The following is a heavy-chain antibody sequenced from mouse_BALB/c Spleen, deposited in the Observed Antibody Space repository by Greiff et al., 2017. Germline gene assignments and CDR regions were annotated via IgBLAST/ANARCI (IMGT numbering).Heavy chain of an antibody. V-gene: IGHV5-17*02. J-gene: IGHJ4*01. Sequence: EVMLVESGGGLVKPGGSLKLSCAASGFTFSSFGMHWVRQAPEKGLEWVAYISSGSSTIYYADTVKGRFTISRDNPKNTLFLQMTSLRSEDTAMYYCASSYAMDYWGQGTSVTVSS. CDR1: GFTFSSFG. CDR3: ASSYAMDY. CDR2: ISSGSSTI.